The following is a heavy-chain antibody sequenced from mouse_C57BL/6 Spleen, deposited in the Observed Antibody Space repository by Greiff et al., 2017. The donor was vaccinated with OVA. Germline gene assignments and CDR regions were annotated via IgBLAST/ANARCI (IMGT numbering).Heavy chain of an antibody. CDR1: GFTFSDYG. J-gene: IGHJ3*01. Sequence: EVMLVESGGGLVKPGGSLKLSCAASGFTFSDYGMHWVRQAPEKGLEWVACISSGSSTIYYAATVKGRFTISRDNAKNTLFLQMTSLRSEDTAMYYCARGPGGFAYWGQGTLVTVSA. CDR2: ISSGSSTI. D-gene: IGHD4-1*01. CDR3: ARGPGGFAY. V-gene: IGHV5-17*01.